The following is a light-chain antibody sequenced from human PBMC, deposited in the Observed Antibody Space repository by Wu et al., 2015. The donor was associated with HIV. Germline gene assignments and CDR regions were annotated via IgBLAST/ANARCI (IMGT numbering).Light chain of an antibody. CDR3: QQHKTYPRT. V-gene: IGKV1-9*01. CDR1: QGIDFY. CDR2: AAS. J-gene: IGKJ1*01. Sequence: DIQLTQSPSFLSASVGDRVTITCRVSQGIDFYLAWYQQKSGEAPQLLVYAASTLQNGVPSRFSGSGSGTEFTLTISSLQPEDFATYYCQQHKTYPRTFGQGTRVDIE.